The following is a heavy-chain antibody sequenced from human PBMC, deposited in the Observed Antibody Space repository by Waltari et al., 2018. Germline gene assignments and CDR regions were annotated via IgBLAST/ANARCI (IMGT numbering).Heavy chain of an antibody. J-gene: IGHJ5*02. V-gene: IGHV4-38-2*01. CDR3: ARGRSYSSGRERWFDP. CDR2: IYHSGST. D-gene: IGHD6-19*01. CDR1: GYSISSGYY. Sequence: QVQLQESGPGLVKPSETLSLTCAVPGYSISSGYYWGWIRQPPGKGLEWIGSIYHSGSTYSNPSLKSRVTISVDPSKNQFSLKLGSVTAADTAVYYCARGRSYSSGRERWFDPWGQGTLVTVSS.